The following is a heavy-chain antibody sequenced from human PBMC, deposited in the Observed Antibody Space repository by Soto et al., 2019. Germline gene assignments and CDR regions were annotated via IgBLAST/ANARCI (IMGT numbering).Heavy chain of an antibody. CDR2: IVPLIGTT. Sequence: QVRLVQSGAELKRPGSSVKVSCRVSGDSDGIYNIAWVRQAPGQGLEWLGGIVPLIGTTDYSQRFRGRVTITADESTGTAYLELHSLKSEDTAVYYCARGSGSYYAGHFDPWGQGTLVTVSS. CDR1: GDSDGIYN. J-gene: IGHJ5*02. D-gene: IGHD1-26*01. V-gene: IGHV1-69*01. CDR3: ARGSGSYYAGHFDP.